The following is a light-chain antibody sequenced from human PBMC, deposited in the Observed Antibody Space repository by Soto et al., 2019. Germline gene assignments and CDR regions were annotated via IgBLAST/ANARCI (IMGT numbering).Light chain of an antibody. CDR3: SSYTTRSTYV. CDR2: EVT. J-gene: IGLJ1*01. V-gene: IGLV2-14*01. Sequence: QSALTQPASVSGSPGQSITISCTGTSSDVGRFNFVSWFQQHPGKAPKLLIYEVTKRPSGVSNRFSGSKSGNTASLTISGLQTEDEADYYGSSYTTRSTYVFGTGTKRTVL. CDR1: SSDVGRFNF.